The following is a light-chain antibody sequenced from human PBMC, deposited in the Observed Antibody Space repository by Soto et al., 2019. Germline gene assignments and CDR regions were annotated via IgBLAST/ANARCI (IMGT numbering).Light chain of an antibody. CDR3: QQYKSYFRT. Sequence: DIQMTQSPSSLSASVGDRVTITCRASQSISSWLAWYQQKPGKAPKLLIYKASSLQSGVPSRFSGSGSETEFTLTIGSLLPDDFATYFCQQYKSYFRTFGQGTKVDIK. CDR1: QSISSW. V-gene: IGKV1-5*03. J-gene: IGKJ1*01. CDR2: KAS.